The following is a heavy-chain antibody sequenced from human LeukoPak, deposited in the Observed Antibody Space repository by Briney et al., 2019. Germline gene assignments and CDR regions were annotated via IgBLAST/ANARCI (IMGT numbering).Heavy chain of an antibody. CDR2: INPNSGGT. CDR1: GYTFTGYY. J-gene: IGHJ4*02. CDR3: ARVGELLWFGESDY. D-gene: IGHD3-10*01. Sequence: GASVKVSCKASGYTFTGYYMHWVRQAPGQGLEWMGWINPNSGGTNYAQKFQGRVTMTRDTSISTAYMELSRLRSDDTAVYYCARVGELLWFGESDYWGQGTLVTVSS. V-gene: IGHV1-2*02.